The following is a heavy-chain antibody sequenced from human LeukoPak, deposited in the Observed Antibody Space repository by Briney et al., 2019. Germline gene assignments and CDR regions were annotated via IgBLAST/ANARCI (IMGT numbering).Heavy chain of an antibody. CDR3: AADLSQGAAFRFGELFPSKSYGMDV. CDR1: GFTFTSSA. J-gene: IGHJ6*02. D-gene: IGHD3-10*01. V-gene: IGHV1-58*01. Sequence: SVKVSCKASGFTFTSSAVQWVRQARGQRLEWIGWIVVRSGNTNYAQKFQERVTITRDMSTSTAYMELSSLRSEDTAVYYCAADLSQGAAFRFGELFPSKSYGMDVWGQGTTVTVSS. CDR2: IVVRSGNT.